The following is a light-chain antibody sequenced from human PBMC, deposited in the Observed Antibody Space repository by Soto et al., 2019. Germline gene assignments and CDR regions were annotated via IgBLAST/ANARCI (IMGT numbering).Light chain of an antibody. CDR2: KAS. V-gene: IGKV1-5*03. CDR3: QHYNSYSEA. CDR1: HTISSW. J-gene: IGKJ1*01. Sequence: DIHMTQSPSTLSGSVGDRVTITCRASHTISSWLAWYQQKPGKAPKLLIYKASTLKSGVPSRFSGSGSGTEFTLTISSLQPDDFATYYCQHYNSYSEAFGQGTKVELK.